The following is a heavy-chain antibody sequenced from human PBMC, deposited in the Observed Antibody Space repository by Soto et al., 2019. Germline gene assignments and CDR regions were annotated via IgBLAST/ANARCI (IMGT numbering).Heavy chain of an antibody. J-gene: IGHJ3*01. V-gene: IGHV5-51*01. Sequence: EPQLVQSGGEVKEPGESLKISCKTSGYICDNYWIEWVRQMPGKVLEWMGLIYPGESDARYSPSFQGQVTMSVDLSVSTADLQWNSLTASHSAIYYCARRGVDDDAFDLCGQGTMVTVSS. D-gene: IGHD3-3*01. CDR3: ARRGVDDDAFDL. CDR2: IYPGESDA. CDR1: GYICDNYW.